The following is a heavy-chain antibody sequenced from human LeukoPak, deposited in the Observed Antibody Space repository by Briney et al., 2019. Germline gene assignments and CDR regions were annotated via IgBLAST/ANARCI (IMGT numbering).Heavy chain of an antibody. V-gene: IGHV4-59*01. J-gene: IGHJ3*02. Sequence: SETLSLTCTVSGGSISSYYWSWIRQPPGKGLEWIGYIYYSGSTNYNPSPKSRVTISVDTSKNQFSLKLSSVTAADTAVYYCARVGDQNAFDIWGQGTMATVSS. CDR3: ARVGDQNAFDI. D-gene: IGHD2-21*02. CDR2: IYYSGST. CDR1: GGSISSYY.